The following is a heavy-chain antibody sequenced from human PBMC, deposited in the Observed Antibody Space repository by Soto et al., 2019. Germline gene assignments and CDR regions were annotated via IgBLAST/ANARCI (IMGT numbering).Heavy chain of an antibody. CDR3: ARDFDRTPGIY. CDR2: IKQDGSEE. Sequence: EVQLVQSGGGVVQPGESLRLSCAASGFNFSSYWMSWVRQAPGKGLEWLANIKQDGSEEYSADSVKGRFTISRDSAKTSLYLQMNSLGAEDTAVYYCARDFDRTPGIYWGQGTLVTVSS. D-gene: IGHD3-9*01. J-gene: IGHJ4*02. V-gene: IGHV3-7*04. CDR1: GFNFSSYW.